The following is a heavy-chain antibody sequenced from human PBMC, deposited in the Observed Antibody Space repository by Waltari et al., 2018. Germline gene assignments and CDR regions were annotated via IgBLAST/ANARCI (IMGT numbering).Heavy chain of an antibody. D-gene: IGHD2-15*01. V-gene: IGHV3-74*03. Sequence: EVQLVESGGGLVQPGGSLRLSCAASGFTFSRSWIHWVRQFPGKGLMLVSRSNKDGSSTVYADSVKGRFTISRDDAKNTVSLQMNNLSAEDTALYYCARAGLLGAFDVWGQGTMVTVSS. J-gene: IGHJ3*01. CDR2: SNKDGSST. CDR1: GFTFSRSW. CDR3: ARAGLLGAFDV.